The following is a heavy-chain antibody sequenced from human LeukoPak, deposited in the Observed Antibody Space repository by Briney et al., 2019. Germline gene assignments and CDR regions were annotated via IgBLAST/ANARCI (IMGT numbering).Heavy chain of an antibody. CDR2: VSDADGTT. CDR1: GFTFSAYG. J-gene: IGHJ6*03. CDR3: AKHWSYCSTTSCFFNYYYYYMDV. V-gene: IGHV3-23*01. Sequence: PGGSLRLPCAASGFTFSAYGMSWVRQSPRKGLEWVSGVSDADGTTYYADSVKGRFTISRDNSKSTLYLQMNNLRAEDTAVYYCAKHWSYCSTTSCFFNYYYYYMDVWGKGTAVTVSS. D-gene: IGHD2-2*01.